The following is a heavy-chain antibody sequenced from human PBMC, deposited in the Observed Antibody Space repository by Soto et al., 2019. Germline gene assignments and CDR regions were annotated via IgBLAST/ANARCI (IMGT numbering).Heavy chain of an antibody. CDR3: ARFRKGGFYYFDY. J-gene: IGHJ4*02. V-gene: IGHV1-69*13. Sequence: SVKVSCTASGGTFSSYAISWVRQAPGQGLEWMGGIIPIFGTANYAQKFQGRVTITADESTSTAYMELSSLRSEDTAVYYCARFRKGGFYYFDYWGQGTLVTVSS. D-gene: IGHD3-10*01. CDR1: GGTFSSYA. CDR2: IIPIFGTA.